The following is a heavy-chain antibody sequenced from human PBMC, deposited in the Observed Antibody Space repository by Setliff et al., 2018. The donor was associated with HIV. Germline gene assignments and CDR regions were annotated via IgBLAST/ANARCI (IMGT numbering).Heavy chain of an antibody. CDR3: ARRRGDFNPYFDS. J-gene: IGHJ4*02. Sequence: SETLSLTCTVSGGSISSSSYYWGWIRQPPGKGLEWIGSIHYTGTTYYSPSLRSRATISVDTSKNQFSLRLNSVTAADTAVYYCARRRGDFNPYFDSWGQGNLVTVSS. V-gene: IGHV4-39*01. CDR1: GGSISSSSYY. CDR2: IHYTGTT. D-gene: IGHD3-16*01.